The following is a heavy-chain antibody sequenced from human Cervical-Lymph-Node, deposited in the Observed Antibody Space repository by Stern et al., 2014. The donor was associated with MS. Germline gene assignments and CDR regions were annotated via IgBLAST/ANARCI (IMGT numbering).Heavy chain of an antibody. J-gene: IGHJ2*01. CDR2: IYYSGIS. V-gene: IGHV4-59*01. CDR3: ARADYYFDTRGFYSPYCYFDL. CDR1: GGSISSSY. D-gene: IGHD3-22*01. Sequence: VQLQESGPGLVKPSETLSLTCTVSGGSISSSYWSWIRQPPGKGLEYIGYIYYSGISNYNPSLKSRVTISVDTSKNQFSLKLSSVTAADTAVYYCARADYYFDTRGFYSPYCYFDLWGRGTLVTVSS.